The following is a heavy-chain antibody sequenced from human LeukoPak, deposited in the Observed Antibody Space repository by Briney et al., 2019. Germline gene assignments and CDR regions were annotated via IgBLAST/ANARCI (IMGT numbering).Heavy chain of an antibody. CDR1: GFTFSSYA. D-gene: IGHD3-22*01. Sequence: GGSLRLSCAASGFTFSSYAMSWVRQAPGKGLEWVSAISGSGGSTYYADSVKGRFTISRDNSKNTLYLQMNSLRAEDTAVYYRAKDYDSSGGNWFDPWGQGTLVTVSS. CDR2: ISGSGGST. J-gene: IGHJ5*02. V-gene: IGHV3-23*01. CDR3: AKDYDSSGGNWFDP.